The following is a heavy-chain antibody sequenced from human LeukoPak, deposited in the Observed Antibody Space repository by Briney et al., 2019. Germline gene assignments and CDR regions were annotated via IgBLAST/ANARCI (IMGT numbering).Heavy chain of an antibody. CDR2: IKQDGSEK. D-gene: IGHD5-12*01. J-gene: IGHJ4*02. CDR1: GFTFSSYW. Sequence: GGSLRLSCAASGFTFSSYWMSWVRQAPGKGLEWVANIKQDGSEKNYVDSVKGRFTISRDNAQNSLYLQMNSLRDEDTAVYYCARTAVGGNSGYAHSYYFDYWGQGTLVTVSS. V-gene: IGHV3-7*02. CDR3: ARTAVGGNSGYAHSYYFDY.